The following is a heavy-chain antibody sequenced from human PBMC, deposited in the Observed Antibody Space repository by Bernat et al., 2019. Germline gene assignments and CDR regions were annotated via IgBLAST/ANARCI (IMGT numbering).Heavy chain of an antibody. D-gene: IGHD2-8*02. Sequence: QVQLVESGGGVVQPGRSLRLSCAASGFTFSSYGMHWVRQAPGKGLEWVAVIWYDGSNKYYADSVKGRFTISRDNSKNTLYLQMNSLRAEDTAVYYCARDIIWSGMDVWGQGTTVTVSS. J-gene: IGHJ6*02. CDR2: IWYDGSNK. V-gene: IGHV3-33*01. CDR3: ARDIIWSGMDV. CDR1: GFTFSSYG.